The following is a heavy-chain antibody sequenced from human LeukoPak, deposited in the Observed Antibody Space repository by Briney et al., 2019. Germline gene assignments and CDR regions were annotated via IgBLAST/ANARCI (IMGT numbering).Heavy chain of an antibody. CDR2: INHSGST. CDR3: ARRKGGFDY. J-gene: IGHJ4*02. D-gene: IGHD3-16*01. V-gene: IGHV4-34*01. CDR1: GGSFSGYY. Sequence: SETLSLTCAVYGGSFSGYYWSWIRQPPGKGLEWIGEINHSGSTNYNPSLKSRVTISVDTSKNQFSLKLSSVTAADTAVYYCARRKGGFDYWGQGTLVTVSS.